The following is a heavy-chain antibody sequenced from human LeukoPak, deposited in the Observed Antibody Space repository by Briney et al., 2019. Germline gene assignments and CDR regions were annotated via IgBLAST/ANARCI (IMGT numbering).Heavy chain of an antibody. CDR1: GGSISSSSYY. CDR3: ARGGGSDRRDWFDP. D-gene: IGHD3-16*01. J-gene: IGHJ5*02. V-gene: IGHV4-39*07. CDR2: LYYSGST. Sequence: SETLSLTCTVCGGSISSSSYYWGWIRQPPGKGLEWFGSLYYSGSTYYHPSLKSRVTISVDTSKNQFSLKLSCVAAADTAVYYCARGGGSDRRDWFDPWGQGTLVTVSS.